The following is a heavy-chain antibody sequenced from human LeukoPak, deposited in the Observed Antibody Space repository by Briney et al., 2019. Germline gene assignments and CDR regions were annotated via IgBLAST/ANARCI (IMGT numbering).Heavy chain of an antibody. D-gene: IGHD3-10*01. J-gene: IGHJ4*02. CDR2: ISFDGSNK. CDR3: ARGKAIRGAIIKPFDS. Sequence: GRSLRLSCAASGFTFSNSAMHWVRQAPGKGLEWVAVISFDGSNKYYADSVKGRFTISRDNSKSTLYLQMNSLRAEDTALYYCARGKAIRGAIIKPFDSWGQGTLVTVSS. V-gene: IGHV3-30*01. CDR1: GFTFSNSA.